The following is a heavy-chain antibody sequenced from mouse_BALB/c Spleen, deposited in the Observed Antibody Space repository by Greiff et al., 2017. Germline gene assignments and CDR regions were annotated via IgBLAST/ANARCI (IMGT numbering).Heavy chain of an antibody. CDR3: ARDYYGRHFDY. CDR1: GYSFTGYF. J-gene: IGHJ2*01. D-gene: IGHD1-1*01. Sequence: VQLQQSGPELVKPGASVKISCKASGYSFTGYFMNWVMQSHGKSLEWIGRINPYNGDTFYNQKFKGKATLTVDKSSSTAHMELRSLASEDSAVYYCARDYYGRHFDYWGQGTTLTVSS. V-gene: IGHV1-20*02. CDR2: INPYNGDT.